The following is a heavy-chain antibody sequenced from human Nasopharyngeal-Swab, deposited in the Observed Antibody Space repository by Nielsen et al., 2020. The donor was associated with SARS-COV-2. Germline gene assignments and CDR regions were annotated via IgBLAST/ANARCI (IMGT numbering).Heavy chain of an antibody. CDR2: ITSGGGKT. Sequence: GESLKISCAASGLTFSSYEMNWVRQAPGKGLEWVSYITSGGGKTYYADSVKGRFTISRDNAKNSLYLQMNGLRAEDTAVYYCAGQPSWYYFDYWGQGTLVTVSS. V-gene: IGHV3-48*03. CDR3: AGQPSWYYFDY. CDR1: GLTFSSYE. J-gene: IGHJ4*02. D-gene: IGHD6-13*01.